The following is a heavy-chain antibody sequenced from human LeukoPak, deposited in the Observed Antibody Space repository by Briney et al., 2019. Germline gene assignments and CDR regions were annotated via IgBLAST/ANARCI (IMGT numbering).Heavy chain of an antibody. CDR2: ISHDGSER. D-gene: IGHD4-17*01. Sequence: GGSLRLSCVASGFTFSNYGMHWVRQAPGKGLEWAAVISHDGSERYYGDPVKGRFTISRDNSKNMLHLQMNSLRAEDTAVYYCAKDRTSMVTTGLGYWGQGTLVTVSS. V-gene: IGHV3-30*18. CDR3: AKDRTSMVTTGLGY. CDR1: GFTFSNYG. J-gene: IGHJ4*02.